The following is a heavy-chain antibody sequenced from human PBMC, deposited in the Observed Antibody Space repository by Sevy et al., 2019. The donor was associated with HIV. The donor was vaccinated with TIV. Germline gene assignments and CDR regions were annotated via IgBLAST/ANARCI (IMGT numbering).Heavy chain of an antibody. J-gene: IGHJ4*01. CDR1: GGSISAKNYF. CDR2: IYHTGST. CDR3: ARHAFKHGYRPSYFDS. Sequence: SETLSLTCTVSGGSISAKNYFWGWIRQPPGKGLEWIGSIYHTGSTYHSPSLQSRVGISVDTSKKLFSVKLSSVTAADTAGYFCARHAFKHGYRPSYFDSWGHGTLVTVSS. V-gene: IGHV4-39*01. D-gene: IGHD5-18*01.